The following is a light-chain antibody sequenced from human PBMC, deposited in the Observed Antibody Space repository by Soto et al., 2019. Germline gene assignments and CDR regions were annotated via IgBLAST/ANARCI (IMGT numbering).Light chain of an antibody. V-gene: IGLV2-14*01. J-gene: IGLJ1*01. Sequence: QSALTQPASVSGSPGQSITISCTGTSSDVGGYNYVSWYQQHPGKAPKLMIYEVSNRPSGISHRFSGSKSGNTATLTISGLQAEDEADYDCISYTSGSTLYVFGTGTQLTVL. CDR2: EVS. CDR1: SSDVGGYNY. CDR3: ISYTSGSTLYV.